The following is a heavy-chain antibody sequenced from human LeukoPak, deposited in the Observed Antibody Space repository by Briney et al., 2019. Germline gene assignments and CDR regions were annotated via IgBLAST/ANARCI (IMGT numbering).Heavy chain of an antibody. J-gene: IGHJ5*02. CDR1: GYSISSGYY. CDR2: IYHSGST. V-gene: IGHV4-38-2*02. D-gene: IGHD3-10*01. CDR3: ARDDTMVHWRRFDP. Sequence: SETLSLTCIVSGYSISSGYYWGWIRQTPGKGLEWIGSIYHSGSTHYNPSLKSRVTISVDTSKNQFSLKLSSVTAADTAVYYCARDDTMVHWRRFDPWGQGTLVTVSS.